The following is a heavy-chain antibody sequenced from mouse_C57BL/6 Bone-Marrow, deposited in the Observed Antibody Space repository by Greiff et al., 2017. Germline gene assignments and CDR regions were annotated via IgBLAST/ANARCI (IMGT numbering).Heavy chain of an antibody. CDR3: AREAGNFDY. D-gene: IGHD1-1*02. Sequence: EVQLQQSGPGLVKPSQSLSLTCSVTGYSITSGYYWNWIRQFPGNKLEWKGYISYDGSNNYNPSLKNRISITRDTSKNQFFLKLNSVTTEDTATYYCAREAGNFDYWGQGTTLTVSS. V-gene: IGHV3-6*01. CDR1: GYSITSGYY. CDR2: ISYDGSN. J-gene: IGHJ2*01.